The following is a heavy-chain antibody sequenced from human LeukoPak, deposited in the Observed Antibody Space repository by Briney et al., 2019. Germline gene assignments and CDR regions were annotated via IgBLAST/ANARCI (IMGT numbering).Heavy chain of an antibody. Sequence: GGSLRLSCAASGFTFSDYYMSWIRQAPGQVLEWVSYISSSGSTIYYADSVKGRFTISRDNAKNSLYLQMNSLRAEDTAVYYCARYSGYVRYFYYYYYMDVWGKGTTVTVSS. CDR1: GFTFSDYY. J-gene: IGHJ6*03. D-gene: IGHD5-12*01. CDR3: ARYSGYVRYFYYYYYMDV. V-gene: IGHV3-11*01. CDR2: ISSSGSTI.